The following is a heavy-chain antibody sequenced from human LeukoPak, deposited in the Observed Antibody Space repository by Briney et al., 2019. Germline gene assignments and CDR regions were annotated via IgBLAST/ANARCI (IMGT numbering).Heavy chain of an antibody. V-gene: IGHV3-64*01. J-gene: IGHJ4*02. CDR3: ATWSGYHHVY. CDR1: GCTFSNSA. Sequence: PGGSLRLSCAASGCTFSNSAMHWVRQAPGKGLEYVSAISSNGGSTYYANSVKGRFTISRDNSKSTLYLQMGSLRPEDMAVYYCATWSGYHHVYWGQGTLVTLSS. D-gene: IGHD3-3*01. CDR2: ISSNGGST.